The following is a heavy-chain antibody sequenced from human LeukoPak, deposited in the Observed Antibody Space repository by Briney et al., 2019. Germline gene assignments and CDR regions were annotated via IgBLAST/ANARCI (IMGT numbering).Heavy chain of an antibody. J-gene: IGHJ5*02. D-gene: IGHD5-24*01. CDR1: GGSISNYY. CDR2: IYYSGST. V-gene: IGHV4-59*01. Sequence: SETLSLTCTVSGGSISNYYWSWIRQPPGKGLEWIGYIYYSGSTNYNPSLKSRVTISVDTSKNQFSLKLSSVTAADTAVYYCTRRRDGNWFDPWGQGTLVTGSS. CDR3: TRRRDGNWFDP.